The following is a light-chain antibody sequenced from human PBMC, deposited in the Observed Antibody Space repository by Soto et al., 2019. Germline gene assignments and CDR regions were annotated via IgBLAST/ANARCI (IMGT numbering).Light chain of an antibody. CDR3: SSYTSSSTLE. CDR1: SSDVGGYNY. Sequence: QSALTQPASVSGSPGQSITISCTGTSSDVGGYNYVSWYQQHPGKAPKLMIYDVSNRPSGVSNRFSGSKSGNTASLTISGLRAEDEADYYCSSYTSSSTLEFGGGTKLTVL. V-gene: IGLV2-14*01. J-gene: IGLJ2*01. CDR2: DVS.